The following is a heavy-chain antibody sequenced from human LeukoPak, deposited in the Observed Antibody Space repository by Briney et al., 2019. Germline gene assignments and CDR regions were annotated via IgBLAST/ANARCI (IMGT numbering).Heavy chain of an antibody. CDR1: GFTFSSYD. D-gene: IGHD5-12*01. V-gene: IGHV3-13*01. Sequence: GGSLRLSCAASGFTFSSYDMHWVRQATGKGLEWVSAIGTAGDTYYPGSVKGRFTISRDNTKNLVYLQMNSLRGEDTATYYCARDSDVATYDYWGQGTLATVSS. CDR2: IGTAGDT. CDR3: ARDSDVATYDY. J-gene: IGHJ4*02.